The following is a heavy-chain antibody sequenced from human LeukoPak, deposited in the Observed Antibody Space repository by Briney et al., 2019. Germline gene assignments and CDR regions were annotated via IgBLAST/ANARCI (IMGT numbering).Heavy chain of an antibody. CDR3: ARHLPLTIFGPAFGI. V-gene: IGHV4-59*08. J-gene: IGHJ3*02. Sequence: SETLSLTCAVSGGSISSYYWSWIRQPPGKGLEWIGYIYYSGSTNYNPSLKSRVTISVDTSKNQFSLKLSSATAADTAVYYCARHLPLTIFGPAFGIWGQGTMVTVSS. D-gene: IGHD3-3*01. CDR2: IYYSGST. CDR1: GGSISSYY.